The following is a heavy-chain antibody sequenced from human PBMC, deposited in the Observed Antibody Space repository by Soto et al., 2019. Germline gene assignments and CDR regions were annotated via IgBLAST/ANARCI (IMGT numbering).Heavy chain of an antibody. CDR3: ARDYYKYYDSSGYYRSPAY. V-gene: IGHV3-30-3*01. Sequence: GGSLRLSCAASGLTFSSYAMHWVRQAPGKGLKWVALISYDGSDKDYADSVKGRFTISRDNSRNTLFLQMNSLRAEDTAVYYCARDYYKYYDSSGYYRSPAYWGQGTLVTVSS. D-gene: IGHD3-22*01. CDR2: ISYDGSDK. J-gene: IGHJ4*02. CDR1: GLTFSSYA.